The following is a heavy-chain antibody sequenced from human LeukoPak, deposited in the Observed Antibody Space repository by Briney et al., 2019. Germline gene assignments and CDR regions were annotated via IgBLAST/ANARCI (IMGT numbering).Heavy chain of an antibody. CDR2: INAGNGNT. J-gene: IGHJ4*02. Sequence: ASVKVSCKASGYTFTSYAMHWVRQAPGQRLEWMGWINAGNGNTKYSQEFQGRVTITRGTSASTAYMELSSLRSEDTAVYYCARDYYDFWSGYWIFDYWGQGTLVTVSS. CDR3: ARDYYDFWSGYWIFDY. D-gene: IGHD3-3*01. CDR1: GYTFTSYA. V-gene: IGHV1-3*01.